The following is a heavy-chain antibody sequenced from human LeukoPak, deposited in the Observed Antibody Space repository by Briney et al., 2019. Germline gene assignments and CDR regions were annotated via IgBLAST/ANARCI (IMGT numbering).Heavy chain of an antibody. V-gene: IGHV3-74*01. D-gene: IGHD3-3*01. CDR3: ARGDLKIFGVVIIDY. CDR2: INSDGSST. CDR1: GFTFSSYW. J-gene: IGHJ4*02. Sequence: PGGSLRLSCAASGFTFSSYWMRWVRQAPGKGLVWVSRINSDGSSTSYADSVKGRFTISRDNAKNTLYLQMNSLRAEDTAVYYCARGDLKIFGVVIIDYWGQGTLVTVSS.